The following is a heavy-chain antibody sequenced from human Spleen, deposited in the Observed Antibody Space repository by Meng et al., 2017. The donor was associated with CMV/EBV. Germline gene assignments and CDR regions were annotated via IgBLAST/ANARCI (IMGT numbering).Heavy chain of an antibody. CDR1: GFTFEDHA. CDR3: AKDFSYNWNLIFDS. CDR2: ISWNSGKI. D-gene: IGHD1-20*01. J-gene: IGHJ4*02. V-gene: IGHV3-9*01. Sequence: SLKISCVGSGFTFEDHAMHWVRQAPGKGLEWVSGISWNSGKIGYADSVKGRFIISRDNAKNSLYLQMNSLRAEDTASYYCAKDFSYNWNLIFDSWGRGTLVTVSS.